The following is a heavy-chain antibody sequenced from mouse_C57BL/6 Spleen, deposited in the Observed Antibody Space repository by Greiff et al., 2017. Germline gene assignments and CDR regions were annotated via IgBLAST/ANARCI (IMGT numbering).Heavy chain of an antibody. Sequence: QVQLKESGPGLVQPSQSLSITCTVSGFSLTSYGVHWVRQSPGKGLEWLGVIWSGGSTDYNAAFISRLSICNVNSKSQVFFKMTSLQADDTAIYYCARNDYDGAYFDYWGQGTTLTVSS. J-gene: IGHJ2*01. CDR1: GFSLTSYG. D-gene: IGHD2-4*01. CDR2: IWSGGST. CDR3: ARNDYDGAYFDY. V-gene: IGHV2-2*01.